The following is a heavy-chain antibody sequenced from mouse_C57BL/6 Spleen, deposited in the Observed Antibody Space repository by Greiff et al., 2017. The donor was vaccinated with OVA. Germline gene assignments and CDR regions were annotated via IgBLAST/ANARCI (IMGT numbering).Heavy chain of an antibody. CDR1: GFTFSDYY. Sequence: EVKVVESEGGLVQPGSSMKLSCTASGFTFSDYYMAWVRQVPEKGLEWVANINYDGSSTYYLDSLKSRFIISSDNAKNILYLQMSSLKSEDTATYYCARDPVYYGSSYVWYFDVWGTGTTVTVSS. CDR2: INYDGSST. D-gene: IGHD1-1*01. CDR3: ARDPVYYGSSYVWYFDV. J-gene: IGHJ1*03. V-gene: IGHV5-16*01.